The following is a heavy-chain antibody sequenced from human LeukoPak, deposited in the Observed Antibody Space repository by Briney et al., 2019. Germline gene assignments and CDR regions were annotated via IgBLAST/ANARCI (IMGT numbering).Heavy chain of an antibody. J-gene: IGHJ4*02. V-gene: IGHV3-33*01. Sequence: PGGSLSLSCAASGFTFSNYGMHWVRQAPGKRLEWVAAIWYDGSNKYYGDSVKGRFTISRDNSKNTLYLQMNSLRAEDTAAYYCVTAGYGDPHFDFWGQGTLVTVSS. CDR3: VTAGYGDPHFDF. CDR2: IWYDGSNK. CDR1: GFTFSNYG. D-gene: IGHD4-17*01.